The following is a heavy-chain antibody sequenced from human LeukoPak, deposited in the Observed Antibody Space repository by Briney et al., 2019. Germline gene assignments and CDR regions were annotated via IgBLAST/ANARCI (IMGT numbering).Heavy chain of an antibody. CDR3: ARDLLRPFYDFWSGYSYY. CDR2: ISYDGSNK. Sequence: PGRSLRLSCAASGFTFSSYGMHWVRQAPGKGLEWVAVISYDGSNKYYADSVKGRFTISRDNSKNTLYLQMNSLRAEDTAVYYCARDLLRPFYDFWSGYSYYWGQGTLVTVSS. J-gene: IGHJ4*02. CDR1: GFTFSSYG. V-gene: IGHV3-30*03. D-gene: IGHD3-3*01.